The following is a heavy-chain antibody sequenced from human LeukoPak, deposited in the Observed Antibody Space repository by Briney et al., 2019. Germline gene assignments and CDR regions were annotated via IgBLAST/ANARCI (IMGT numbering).Heavy chain of an antibody. V-gene: IGHV3-21*01. D-gene: IGHD3-10*01. CDR2: VSSSSSYI. CDR3: ARDGKADYYGSGNPPRYWYFDL. J-gene: IGHJ2*01. Sequence: GRPLRLSCAASGFTFSSYTMNWVRQAPGKGLEWVSSVSSSSSYIYYADSVKDRFTISRDNAKNSLYLQMNSLRAEDTAVYYCARDGKADYYGSGNPPRYWYFDLWGRGTLVTVSS. CDR1: GFTFSSYT.